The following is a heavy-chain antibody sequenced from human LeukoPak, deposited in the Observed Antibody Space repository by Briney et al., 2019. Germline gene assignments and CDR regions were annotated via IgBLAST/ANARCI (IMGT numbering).Heavy chain of an antibody. CDR1: GFTVSTNY. CDR3: ARVFGEPI. D-gene: IGHD3-10*02. Sequence: GGSLRLSCAASGFTVSTNYMSWVRQAPGKGPEWVSVIYIGGSTYYADSVRGRFTISRDNSKNTLYLQMNSLRAEDTAVYYCARVFGEPIWGQGTMVTVSS. J-gene: IGHJ3*02. CDR2: IYIGGST. V-gene: IGHV3-66*01.